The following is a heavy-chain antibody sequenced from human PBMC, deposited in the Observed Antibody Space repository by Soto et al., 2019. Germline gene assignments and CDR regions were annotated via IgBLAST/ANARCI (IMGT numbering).Heavy chain of an antibody. CDR2: IYWDDDK. CDR1: GFSLDTSGVG. J-gene: IGHJ4*02. Sequence: QITLKESGPTLVKPTQTLTLTCTFSGFSLDTSGVGVGWIRQPPGKTLEWLALIYWDDDKRYSPSLNSRLTITKDTSKIQVVLRMTNVDAVDTATYYCAHIFDFDWVWAFEYWGQGALVTVSS. CDR3: AHIFDFDWVWAFEY. V-gene: IGHV2-5*02. D-gene: IGHD3-9*01.